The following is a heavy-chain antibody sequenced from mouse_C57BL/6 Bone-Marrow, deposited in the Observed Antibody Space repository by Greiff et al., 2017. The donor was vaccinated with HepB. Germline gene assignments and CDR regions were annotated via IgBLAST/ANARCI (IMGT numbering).Heavy chain of an antibody. J-gene: IGHJ4*01. CDR3: ARKGDGYYGDYAMDY. D-gene: IGHD2-3*01. CDR2: IDPSDSYT. CDR1: GYTFTSYW. Sequence: VQLQQPGAELVMPGASVKLSCKASGYTFTSYWMHWVKQRPGQGLEWIGEIDPSDSYTNYNQKFKGKSTLTVDKSSSTAYMQLSSLTSEDSAVYYCARKGDGYYGDYAMDYWGQGASVTVSS. V-gene: IGHV1-69*01.